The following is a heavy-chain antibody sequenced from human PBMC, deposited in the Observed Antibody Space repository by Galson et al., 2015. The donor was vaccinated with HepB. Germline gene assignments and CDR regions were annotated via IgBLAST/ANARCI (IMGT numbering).Heavy chain of an antibody. CDR2: LSSHGDNE. Sequence: SLRLSCAASGFTFSSCAMNWVRQAPGKGLEWVAVLSSHGDNEYYADSVKGRFTIARDNSENTVYRQMHSLRVEDTAVYYCARTFYFDYWGQGTRLTVSS. J-gene: IGHJ4*02. CDR3: ARTFYFDY. V-gene: IGHV3-30*04. CDR1: GFTFSSCA. D-gene: IGHD3-16*01.